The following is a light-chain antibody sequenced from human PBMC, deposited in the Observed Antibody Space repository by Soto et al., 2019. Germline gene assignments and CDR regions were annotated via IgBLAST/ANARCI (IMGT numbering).Light chain of an antibody. CDR2: EVS. CDR1: SSDVGGYNY. Sequence: QSALTQPASVSGSPGQSITISCTGTSSDVGGYNYVSWYQHHPGKAPKLMIHEVSDRPSGISNRFSGSKSGNTASLTISGLQAEDEADYYCSSYRSDTTYVFGAGTKVNV. CDR3: SSYRSDTTYV. V-gene: IGLV2-14*01. J-gene: IGLJ1*01.